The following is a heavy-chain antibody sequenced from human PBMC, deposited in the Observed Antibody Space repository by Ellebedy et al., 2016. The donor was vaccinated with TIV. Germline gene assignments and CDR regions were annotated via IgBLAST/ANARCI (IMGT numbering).Heavy chain of an antibody. CDR1: GGTFGNHP. CDR2: IIPMFGVT. D-gene: IGHD2-21*01. V-gene: IGHV1-69*13. Sequence: SVKVSCKASGGTFGNHPLSWVRQSPGQGLEWVGRIIPMFGVTDTAQMLQGRLTITADESTSTAHMELSSLRPEDTAVYYCARNSDVVLIPSAYASSFDIWGQGTMVTVSS. CDR3: ARNSDVVLIPSAYASSFDI. J-gene: IGHJ3*02.